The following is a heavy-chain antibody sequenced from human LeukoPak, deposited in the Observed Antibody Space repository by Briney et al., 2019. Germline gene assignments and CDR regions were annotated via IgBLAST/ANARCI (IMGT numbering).Heavy chain of an antibody. J-gene: IGHJ4*02. CDR3: ATTADYWGSYG. CDR2: ISGSGGST. Sequence: GGSLRLSCAASGSTFSSYWMSWVRQAPGKGLEWVSGISGSGGSTYYADSVKGRFTISRDNSKNTLYLQMNSLRAEDTAVYYCATTADYWGSYGWGQGTLVTVSS. D-gene: IGHD7-27*01. V-gene: IGHV3-23*01. CDR1: GSTFSSYW.